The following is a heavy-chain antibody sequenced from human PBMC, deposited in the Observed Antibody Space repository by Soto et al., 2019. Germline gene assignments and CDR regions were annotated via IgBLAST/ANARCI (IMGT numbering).Heavy chain of an antibody. V-gene: IGHV4-38-2*01. CDR2: IYHSGST. Sequence: SETLSLTCAVSGYSISSGYYWGWIRQPPGKGLEWIGSIYHSGSTYYNPSLKSRVTISVDTSKNQFSLKLSSVTAADTAVYYCASSTYPMVAFDIWGQGTMVTVS. J-gene: IGHJ3*02. CDR3: ASSTYPMVAFDI. D-gene: IGHD2-8*01. CDR1: GYSISSGYY.